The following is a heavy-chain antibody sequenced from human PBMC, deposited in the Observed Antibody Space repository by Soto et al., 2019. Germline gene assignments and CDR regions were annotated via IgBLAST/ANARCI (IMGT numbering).Heavy chain of an antibody. Sequence: QAQLVESGGGVVQPGRPLRLSCAASGFTFSTYAMHWVRQAPGKGLEWVAVISYDESNKYYADSVKGRFTISRDNSKNTLYLQMNSLRFEDTAVYYCARSQMERRRYGMDVWGQGTTVTVSS. CDR3: ARSQMERRRYGMDV. V-gene: IGHV3-30-3*01. CDR1: GFTFSTYA. CDR2: ISYDESNK. J-gene: IGHJ6*02. D-gene: IGHD1-1*01.